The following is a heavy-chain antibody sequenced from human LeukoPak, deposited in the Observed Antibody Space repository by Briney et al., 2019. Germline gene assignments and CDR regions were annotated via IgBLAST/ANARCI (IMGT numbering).Heavy chain of an antibody. D-gene: IGHD2-2*01. Sequence: SETLSLTCTVSGGSISSYYWSWIRQPAGKGLEWIGRIYTSGSTNYNPSLKSRVTISVDKSKNQFSLKLNSVTAADTAVYYCAREKVSYQLTPYYFDYWGQGTLVTVSS. CDR1: GGSISSYY. CDR3: AREKVSYQLTPYYFDY. J-gene: IGHJ4*02. CDR2: IYTSGST. V-gene: IGHV4-4*07.